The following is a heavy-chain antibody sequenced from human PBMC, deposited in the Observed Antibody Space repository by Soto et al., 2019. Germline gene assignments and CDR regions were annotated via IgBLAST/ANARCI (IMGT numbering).Heavy chain of an antibody. J-gene: IGHJ5*02. CDR3: AREYDIFPGSWFEP. V-gene: IGHV1-18*01. D-gene: IGHD3-9*01. CDR1: GYTFTSYG. CDR2: ISAYNGNT. Sequence: ASVKVSCKASGYTFTSYGISWVRQAPGQGLEWMGWISAYNGNTNYAQKLQGRVTMTTDTSTSTAYMELRSLRSDDTAVYYCAREYDIFPGSWFEPWGQGTLVTVSS.